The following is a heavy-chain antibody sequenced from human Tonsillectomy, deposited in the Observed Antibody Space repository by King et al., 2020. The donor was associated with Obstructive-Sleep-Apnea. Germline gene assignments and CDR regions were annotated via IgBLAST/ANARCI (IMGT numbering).Heavy chain of an antibody. CDR2: MNPNSGNT. CDR3: AQAWFGSSWTLRGFDP. V-gene: IGHV1-8*01. D-gene: IGHD2-2*01. Sequence: QLVQSGAEVKKPGASVKVSCKASGYTFTSYDIHWVRQATGQGLEWMGWMNPNSGNTGYAQKFQGIGSMTRNTSISTAYMELSSLRSEDTAVYYCAQAWFGSSWTLRGFDPWGQGTLVTVSS. CDR1: GYTFTSYD. J-gene: IGHJ5*02.